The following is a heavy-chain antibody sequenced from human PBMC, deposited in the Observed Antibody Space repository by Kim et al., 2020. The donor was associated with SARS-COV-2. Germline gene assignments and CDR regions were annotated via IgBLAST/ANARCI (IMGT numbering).Heavy chain of an antibody. Sequence: SDTLSLTCTVSGGSVSSGSYYWSWIRQPPGKGLEWIGYIYYSGSTNYNPSLKSRVTISVDTSKNQFSLKLSSVTAADTAVYYCARSWSQTWGQGTLVTVSS. CDR3: ARSWSQT. D-gene: IGHD6-13*01. V-gene: IGHV4-61*01. J-gene: IGHJ5*02. CDR1: GGSVSSGSYY. CDR2: IYYSGST.